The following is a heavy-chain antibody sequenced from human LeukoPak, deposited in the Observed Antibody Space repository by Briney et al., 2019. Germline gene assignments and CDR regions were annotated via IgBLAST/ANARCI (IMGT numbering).Heavy chain of an antibody. J-gene: IGHJ4*02. CDR3: ARVYGDYYDSNGSFRY. V-gene: IGHV1-69*06. D-gene: IGHD3-22*01. CDR1: GGTFSRYA. CDR2: TLAILGTA. Sequence: SVKVSCKAAGGTFSRYALSSVRQAPGQGREWMGGTLAILGTANYAQKFQGRVTITADKSTSTAYMELSSLRSEDTAVYYCARVYGDYYDSNGSFRYWGRGTLVIASS.